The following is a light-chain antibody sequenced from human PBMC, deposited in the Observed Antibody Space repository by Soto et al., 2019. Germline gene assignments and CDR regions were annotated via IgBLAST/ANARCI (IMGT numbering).Light chain of an antibody. CDR2: KAS. CDR1: QSISSW. CDR3: QQYNSYSYT. J-gene: IGKJ2*01. Sequence: DIQMTQSPSTLSASVGDRVTITCRASQSISSWLAWYQQKPGKAPKLLIYKASSLESGVPSRFSGSGSGTEFTLTISRLQPDDFAIYYCQQYNSYSYTFGQGTKLEIK. V-gene: IGKV1-5*03.